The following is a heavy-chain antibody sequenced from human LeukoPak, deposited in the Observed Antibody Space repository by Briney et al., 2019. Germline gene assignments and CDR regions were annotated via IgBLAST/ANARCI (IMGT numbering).Heavy chain of an antibody. J-gene: IGHJ4*02. CDR1: GYTFTSYD. CDR3: ARVVHDSSGYPFDY. V-gene: IGHV1-8*01. Sequence: ASVKVSCKASGYTFTSYDINWVRQATGQGLEWMGWMNPNSGNTGYAQKFQGRVTMTRNTSISTAYMELSSLRSGDTAVYYCARVVHDSSGYPFDYWGQGTLVTVSS. D-gene: IGHD3-22*01. CDR2: MNPNSGNT.